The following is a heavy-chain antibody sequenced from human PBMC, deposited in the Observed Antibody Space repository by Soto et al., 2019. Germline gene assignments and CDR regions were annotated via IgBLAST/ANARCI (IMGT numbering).Heavy chain of an antibody. D-gene: IGHD6-6*01. CDR3: ATRIAARYYYDGMDV. Sequence: GASVKVSCKVSGYTFTDYYMHWVQQAPGKGLEWMGLVDPEDGETIYAEKFQGRVTITADTSTDTAYMELSSLRSEDTAVYYCATRIAARYYYDGMDVWGQGTTVTVS. CDR2: VDPEDGET. CDR1: GYTFTDYY. V-gene: IGHV1-69-2*01. J-gene: IGHJ6*02.